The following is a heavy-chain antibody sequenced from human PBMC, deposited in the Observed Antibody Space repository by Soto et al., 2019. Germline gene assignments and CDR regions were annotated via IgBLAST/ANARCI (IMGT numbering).Heavy chain of an antibody. D-gene: IGHD6-13*01. V-gene: IGHV4-31*03. J-gene: IGHJ5*02. CDR3: GRIAAASKGGGWFDP. Sequence: TLSLTCPVSGGSISSGGYYWSLIRQHPGKALEWIGYIYYSGSTYYNPSLKRRVTISVDTSKNQFSLKLSSVTAADPAVYYCGRIAAASKGGGWFDPWGQGTLVAVST. CDR1: GGSISSGGYY. CDR2: IYYSGST.